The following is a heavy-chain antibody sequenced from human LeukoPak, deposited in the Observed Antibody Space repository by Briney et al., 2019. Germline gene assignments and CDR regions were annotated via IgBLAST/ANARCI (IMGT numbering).Heavy chain of an antibody. CDR2: IYYSGST. CDR1: GGSISSSSYY. J-gene: IGHJ4*02. D-gene: IGHD3-3*01. V-gene: IGHV4-39*01. CDR3: ASSLWSGYYSAHYFDY. Sequence: KPSETLSLTCTVSGGSISSSSYYWGWIRQPPGKGLEWIGSIYYSGSTYYNPSLKSRVTISVDTSKNQFSLKLSSVTAADTAVYYCASSLWSGYYSAHYFDYWGQGTPVTVSS.